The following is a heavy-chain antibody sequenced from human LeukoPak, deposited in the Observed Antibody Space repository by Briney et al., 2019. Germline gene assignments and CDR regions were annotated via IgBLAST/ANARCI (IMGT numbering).Heavy chain of an antibody. CDR1: GYTFTSYY. CDR2: ISAYNGNT. D-gene: IGHD6-19*01. CDR3: ASGAGLGQWLGTFDY. J-gene: IGHJ4*02. V-gene: IGHV1-18*04. Sequence: ASVKVSCKASGYTFTSYYMHWVRQAPGQGLEWMGWISAYNGNTNYAQKLQGRVTMTTDTSTSTAYMELRSLRSDDTAVYYCASGAGLGQWLGTFDYWGQGTLVTVSS.